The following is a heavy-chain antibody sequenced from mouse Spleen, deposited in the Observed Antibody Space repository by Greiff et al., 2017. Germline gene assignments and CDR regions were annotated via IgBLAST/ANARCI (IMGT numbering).Heavy chain of an antibody. D-gene: IGHD2-1*01. V-gene: IGHV1-82*01. CDR2: IYPGDGDT. CDR3: AYGNYERV. CDR1: GYAFSSSW. J-gene: IGHJ2*01. Sequence: VQLQQSGPELVKPGASVKISCKASGYAFSSSWMNWVKQRPGKGLEWIGRIYPGDGDTNYNGKFKGKATLTADKSSSTAYMQLSSLTSEDSAVYFCAYGNYERVWGQGTTLTVSS.